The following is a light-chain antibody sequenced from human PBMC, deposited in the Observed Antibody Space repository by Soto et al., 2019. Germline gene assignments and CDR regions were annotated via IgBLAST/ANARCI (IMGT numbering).Light chain of an antibody. CDR1: QSISSS. CDR3: QHSYSTPWT. CDR2: DAS. J-gene: IGKJ1*01. Sequence: DIQMTQSPSSLSASIGDRVTITCRASQSISSSLNWYHQRPGKAPKLLIFDASNLQSGVPSRFSGSGSGTDFTLAISSLQPEDFATYHCQHSYSTPWTCGHGTKVELK. V-gene: IGKV1-39*01.